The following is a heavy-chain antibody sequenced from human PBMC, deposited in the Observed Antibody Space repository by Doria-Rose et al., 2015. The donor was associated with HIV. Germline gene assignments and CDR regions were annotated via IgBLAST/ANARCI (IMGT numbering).Heavy chain of an antibody. J-gene: IGHJ6*02. D-gene: IGHD3-10*01. CDR3: ARKTSVPGGMDV. Sequence: QVQLQESGPGLVKPAETLSLTCAVYGGSISGYYWNWIRQPPGKGLEWVGEINHSGSSDYNASLKSRVTISLDTSKNRFSLKLSSVSAADTAVYYCARKTSVPGGMDVWGQGTTVTVSS. CDR1: GGSISGYY. CDR2: INHSGSS. V-gene: IGHV4-34*01.